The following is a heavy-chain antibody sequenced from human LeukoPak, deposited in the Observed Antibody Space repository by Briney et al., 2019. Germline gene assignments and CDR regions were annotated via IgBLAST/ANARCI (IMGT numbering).Heavy chain of an antibody. D-gene: IGHD2-15*01. Sequence: ASVKVSCKASGYTFTSYGISWVRQAPGQGLEWMGWISAYNGNTNYAQKFQGRVTFTADDSTTTAYMELTSLKSEDTAVYYCARDDPDIVVIPGAADIWGQGTLVTVSS. J-gene: IGHJ3*02. CDR1: GYTFTSYG. CDR3: ARDDPDIVVIPGAADI. CDR2: ISAYNGNT. V-gene: IGHV1-18*01.